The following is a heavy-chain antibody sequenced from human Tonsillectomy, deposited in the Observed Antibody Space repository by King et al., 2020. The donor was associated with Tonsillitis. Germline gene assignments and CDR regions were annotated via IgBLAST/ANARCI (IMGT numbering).Heavy chain of an antibody. CDR1: GFTFGDYA. CDR3: TREKEGIVAGFYFDS. CDR2: IRIKAYGGRT. J-gene: IGHJ4*02. D-gene: IGHD6-25*01. V-gene: IGHV3-49*03. Sequence: VQLVESGGGLVQPGRSLRLSCTGSGFTFGDYAMSWFRQAPGKGLEWVGFIRIKAYGGRTEYAASVEGRFSISRDDSKSIAYLQMNSLRSEDTAVYYCTREKEGIVAGFYFDSWGQGTLVTVSS.